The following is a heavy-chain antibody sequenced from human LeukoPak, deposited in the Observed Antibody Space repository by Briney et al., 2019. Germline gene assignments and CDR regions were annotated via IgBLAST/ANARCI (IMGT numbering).Heavy chain of an antibody. V-gene: IGHV1-18*01. Sequence: GASVKVSCTASGYTFTSYGISWVRQAPGQGLEWMGWISAYNGNTNYAQKLQGRVTMTTDTSTSTAYMELRSLRSDDTAVYYCARDPLYYYDSSKPLGARFDYWGQGTLVTVSS. J-gene: IGHJ4*02. CDR1: GYTFTSYG. CDR2: ISAYNGNT. D-gene: IGHD3-22*01. CDR3: ARDPLYYYDSSKPLGARFDY.